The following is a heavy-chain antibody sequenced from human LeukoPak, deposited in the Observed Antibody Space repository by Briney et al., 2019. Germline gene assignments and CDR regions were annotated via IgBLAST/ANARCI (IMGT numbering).Heavy chain of an antibody. Sequence: GASVKVSCKASGYTFTGYYMHWVRQAPGQGLEWMGWINPNSGGTNYAQKFQGRVTMTRDTSISTAYMELSRLRSDDTAVYYCAQCGPYIDSSGYPNDAFDIWGQGTMVTVSS. CDR3: AQCGPYIDSSGYPNDAFDI. V-gene: IGHV1-2*02. J-gene: IGHJ3*02. D-gene: IGHD3-22*01. CDR2: INPNSGGT. CDR1: GYTFTGYY.